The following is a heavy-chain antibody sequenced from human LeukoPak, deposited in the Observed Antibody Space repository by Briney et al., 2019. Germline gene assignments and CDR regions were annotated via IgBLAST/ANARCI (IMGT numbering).Heavy chain of an antibody. CDR2: IYYSGST. D-gene: IGHD3-3*01. V-gene: IGHV4-59*08. Sequence: PSETLSLTCTVSGGSISSYYWSWIRQPPGKGLEWIGYIYYSGSTNYNPSLKSRVTISVDTSKNQFSLKLSSVTAADTAVYYCARTYYDFWSPPNYYMDVWGKGTTVTVSS. J-gene: IGHJ6*03. CDR3: ARTYYDFWSPPNYYMDV. CDR1: GGSISSYY.